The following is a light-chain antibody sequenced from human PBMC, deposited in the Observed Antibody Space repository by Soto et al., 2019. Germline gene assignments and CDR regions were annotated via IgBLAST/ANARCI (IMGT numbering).Light chain of an antibody. Sequence: QSVLTQPPSVSAAPGQKVTISCSGSSSNFGSNSVSWFQQLPGTAPKLLIYDNNKRPSGIPDRFSGSKSGTSATLGITGLQTGDEADYYCGTWDSSLSVVVIGGGTKVTVL. CDR3: GTWDSSLSVVV. CDR2: DNN. V-gene: IGLV1-51*01. J-gene: IGLJ2*01. CDR1: SSNFGSNS.